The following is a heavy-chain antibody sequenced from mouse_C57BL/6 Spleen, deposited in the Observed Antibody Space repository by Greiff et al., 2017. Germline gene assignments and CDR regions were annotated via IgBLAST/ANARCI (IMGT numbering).Heavy chain of an antibody. Sequence: EVKVEESGGGLVKPGGSLKLSCAASGFTFSSYAMSWVRQTPEKRLEWVATISDGGSYTYYPDNVKGRFTISRDNAKNNLYLQMSHLKSEDTAMYYCARDGDYGYGYFDYWGQGTTLTVSS. D-gene: IGHD2-2*01. CDR3: ARDGDYGYGYFDY. V-gene: IGHV5-4*01. CDR2: ISDGGSYT. J-gene: IGHJ2*01. CDR1: GFTFSSYA.